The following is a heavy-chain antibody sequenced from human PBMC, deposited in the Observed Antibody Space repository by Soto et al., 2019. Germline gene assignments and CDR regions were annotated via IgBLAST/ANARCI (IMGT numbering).Heavy chain of an antibody. D-gene: IGHD2-8*01. CDR3: GRDVYTTYLTPGDFHY. Sequence: QVQLVQSGAEVKKPGASVTVSCKASGYTFSSYGISWARQAPGQGLEWMGWISYNGNKKYAQNLHDSVTITTDTSTNIAYMELRRLISDDTAVYYCGRDVYTTYLTPGDFHYWRQGTLVTVSS. CDR1: GYTFSSYG. CDR2: ISYNGNK. J-gene: IGHJ4*02. V-gene: IGHV1-18*01.